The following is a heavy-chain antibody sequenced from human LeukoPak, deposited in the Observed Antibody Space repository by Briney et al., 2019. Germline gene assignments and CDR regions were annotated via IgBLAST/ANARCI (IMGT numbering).Heavy chain of an antibody. Sequence: SQTLSLTCAISGDIAYSNSAAWNWIRQSPSRGLEWLGRTYYRSKWYNDYAVSVKSRIPINPDTSKNQFSLQLNSVTPEDTAVYYCARDGYYSGYADYWGQGTLVTVSS. CDR1: GDIAYSNSAA. V-gene: IGHV6-1*01. CDR3: ARDGYYSGYADY. D-gene: IGHD5-12*01. J-gene: IGHJ4*02. CDR2: TYYRSKWYN.